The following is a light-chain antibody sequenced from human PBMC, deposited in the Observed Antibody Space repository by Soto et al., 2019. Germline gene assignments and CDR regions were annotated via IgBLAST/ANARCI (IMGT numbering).Light chain of an antibody. CDR2: DAS. CDR3: QQYDNLPYT. CDR1: QDISNY. Sequence: DIQMTQSPSSLSASVGDRVTITCQASQDISNYLNWYQQKPGKATKLLIYDASNLETGVPSRFSVSVSGTDFTIPSSNLQPEDIATYYCQQYDNLPYTFGQGTKLEIK. J-gene: IGKJ2*01. V-gene: IGKV1-33*01.